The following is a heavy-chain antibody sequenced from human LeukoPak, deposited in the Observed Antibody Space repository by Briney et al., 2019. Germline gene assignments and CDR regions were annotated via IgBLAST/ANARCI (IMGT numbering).Heavy chain of an antibody. D-gene: IGHD3-22*01. CDR3: ASDVDSSGYYYGSFYDFDY. CDR1: GGTFSSYA. J-gene: IGHJ4*02. V-gene: IGHV1-69*17. Sequence: ASVKVSCKTSGGTFSSYAISWVRQAPGQGLEWMGGIIPVFGIANYAQKFQGRVTITADKSTSTAYMELSSLRSEDTAVYYCASDVDSSGYYYGSFYDFDYWGQGTLVTVSS. CDR2: IIPVFGIA.